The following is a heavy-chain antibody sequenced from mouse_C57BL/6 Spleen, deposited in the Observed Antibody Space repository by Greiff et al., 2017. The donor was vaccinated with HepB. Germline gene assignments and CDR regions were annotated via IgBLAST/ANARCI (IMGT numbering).Heavy chain of an antibody. CDR1: GYTFTDYY. J-gene: IGHJ2*01. CDR3: ARSGEWSYYFDY. Sequence: EVQLQQSGPVLVKPGASVKMSCKASGYTFTDYYMNWVKQSHGKSLEWIGVINPYNGGTSYNQKFKGKATLTVDKSSSTAYMELNSLTSEDSAVYYCARSGEWSYYFDYWGQGTTLTVSS. CDR2: INPYNGGT. V-gene: IGHV1-19*01. D-gene: IGHD1-1*02.